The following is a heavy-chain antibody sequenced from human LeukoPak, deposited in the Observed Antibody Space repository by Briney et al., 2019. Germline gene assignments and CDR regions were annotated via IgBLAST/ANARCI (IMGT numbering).Heavy chain of an antibody. CDR1: GFTFSSYE. CDR3: AHVKARSGSTFDI. Sequence: PGGSLRLSCAASGFTFSSYEMNWVRQAPGKGLERVSYISCSGSTVYSADSVKGRFTVTRNNAKNSLYLQMNSQRDDDTAVYYCAHVKARSGSTFDIWGQGTMVTVSS. V-gene: IGHV3-48*03. CDR2: ISCSGSTV. D-gene: IGHD3-10*01. J-gene: IGHJ3*02.